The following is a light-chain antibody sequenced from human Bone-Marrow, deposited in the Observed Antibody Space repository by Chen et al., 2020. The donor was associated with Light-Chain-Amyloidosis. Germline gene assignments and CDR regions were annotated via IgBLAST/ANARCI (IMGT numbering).Light chain of an antibody. CDR3: QQYNNWPPEYT. J-gene: IGKJ2*01. V-gene: IGKV3-15*01. CDR1: QSVGRN. CDR2: AAS. Sequence: EIVMTQSPATLSMSPGERASLSCRASQSVGRNIAWYQQKPGQAPRLLSYAASTRATGITARFSGSGSGTEFTLTISSLQSEDFAVYYCQQYNNWPPEYTFGQGTKLEIK.